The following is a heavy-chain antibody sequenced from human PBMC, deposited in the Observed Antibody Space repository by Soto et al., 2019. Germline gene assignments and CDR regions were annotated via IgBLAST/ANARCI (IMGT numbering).Heavy chain of an antibody. CDR1: GGSFSGYY. CDR2: INHSGST. J-gene: IGHJ5*02. V-gene: IGHV4-34*01. D-gene: IGHD2-15*01. Sequence: QVQLQQWGAGLLKPSETLSLTCAVYGGSFSGYYWSWIRQPPGKGLEWIGEINHSGSTNYNPSLKSRVTISVDTSKNHFSLKLSSVTAADTAVYYCARGIGIFRGPQGFDPWGQGTLVTVSS. CDR3: ARGIGIFRGPQGFDP.